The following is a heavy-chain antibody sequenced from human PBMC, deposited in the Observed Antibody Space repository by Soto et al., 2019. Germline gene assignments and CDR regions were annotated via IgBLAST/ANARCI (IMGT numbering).Heavy chain of an antibody. V-gene: IGHV1-8*02. CDR3: GRGPSPRAPAGGTPYYYAMDV. Sequence: ASVKVSCKASGYDFTAYDINWVRQASGQGLEWMGWMNPINGAAGSARRFQGRVSMTRNAATGTAYLELTNLRSDDTAIYFCGRGPSPRAPAGGTPYYYAMDVWGQGTTVTVSS. J-gene: IGHJ6*02. CDR1: GYDFTAYD. CDR2: MNPINGAA. D-gene: IGHD6-13*01.